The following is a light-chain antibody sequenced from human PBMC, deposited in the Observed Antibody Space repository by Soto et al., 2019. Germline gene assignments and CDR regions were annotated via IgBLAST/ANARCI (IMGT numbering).Light chain of an antibody. CDR2: NND. Sequence: QSVLTQPPSASGTPGQRVTISCSGTNSNIGDNTVNWYQQLPGMAPKLLIYNNDQRPSGVPDRFSGSKSGTSASLTVSGPRSEDEAHYYCAAWEDSLHARVFGGGTKLTVL. V-gene: IGLV1-44*01. CDR3: AAWEDSLHARV. CDR1: NSNIGDNT. J-gene: IGLJ3*02.